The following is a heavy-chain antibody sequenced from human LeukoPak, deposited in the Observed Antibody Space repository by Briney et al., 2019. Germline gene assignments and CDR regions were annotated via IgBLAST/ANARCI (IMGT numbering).Heavy chain of an antibody. J-gene: IGHJ4*02. CDR3: ARDPCSGGSCYADFDY. CDR1: GFTFSSYG. V-gene: IGHV3-33*01. CDR2: IWYDGSNK. D-gene: IGHD2-15*01. Sequence: GGPLRLSCAASGFTFSSYGMHWVRQAPGKGLEWVAVIWYDGSNKYYADSVKGRFTISRDNSKNTLYLQMNSLRAEDTAVYYCARDPCSGGSCYADFDYWGQGTLVTVSS.